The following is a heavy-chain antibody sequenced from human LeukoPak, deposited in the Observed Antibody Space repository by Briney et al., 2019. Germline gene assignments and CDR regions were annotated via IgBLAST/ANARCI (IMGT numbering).Heavy chain of an antibody. J-gene: IGHJ1*01. V-gene: IGHV3-11*01. CDR1: GFTFTDYF. D-gene: IGHD6-6*01. CDR2: ISISGSTI. Sequence: GGSLRLSCAASGFTFTDYFMNWIRQAPGKGLEWVSSISISGSTIYYADSVKGRFTISRDNAKNSLYLQMNSLRAEDTAVCYCARSSDSSSLQYFQHWGQGTLVTVSS. CDR3: ARSSDSSSLQYFQH.